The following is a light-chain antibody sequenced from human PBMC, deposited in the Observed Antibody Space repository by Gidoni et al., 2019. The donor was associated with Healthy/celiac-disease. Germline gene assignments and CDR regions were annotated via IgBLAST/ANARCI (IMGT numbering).Light chain of an antibody. V-gene: IGKV3-20*01. CDR3: QQYGSSPLFT. CDR1: QSVSSSY. CDR2: GAS. Sequence: EIVLTQSPGTLSVSPGERATLSCRASQSVSSSYLAWYQQKPGQAPRLLIYGASSRATGIPDRFSGSGSGTDFTRTSSRLEPEDFAVYYCQQYGSSPLFTFGPGTKVDIK. J-gene: IGKJ3*01.